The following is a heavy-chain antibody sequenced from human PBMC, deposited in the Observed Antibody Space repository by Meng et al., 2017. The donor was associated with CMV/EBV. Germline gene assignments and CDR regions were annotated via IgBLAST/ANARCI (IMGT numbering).Heavy chain of an antibody. V-gene: IGHV4-61*01. CDR3: ARVLRSGYYYYGMDV. CDR1: GGSVSSGSYY. CDR2: IYYSGST. D-gene: IGHD3-3*01. J-gene: IGHJ6*02. Sequence: TLSPTCTVSGGSVSSGSYYWSWIRQPPGKGLEWIGYIYYSGSTNYNPSLKSRVTISVDTSKNQFSLKLSSVTAADTAVYYCARVLRSGYYYYGMDVWGQGTTVTVSS.